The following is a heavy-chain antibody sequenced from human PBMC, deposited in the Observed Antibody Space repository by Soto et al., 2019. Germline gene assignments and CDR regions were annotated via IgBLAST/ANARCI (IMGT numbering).Heavy chain of an antibody. Sequence: QVQLVQSGAEVTKPGSSVKVSCKASGGTFSSYTISWVRQAPGQGLEWMGRIIPILGIANYAQKFQGRVTITADKATSTAYMELSSLRPEDTGVYYCARGEGGMDVWGQGTTVTVSS. CDR1: GGTFSSYT. CDR2: IIPILGIA. V-gene: IGHV1-69*02. CDR3: ARGEGGMDV. D-gene: IGHD3-10*01. J-gene: IGHJ6*02.